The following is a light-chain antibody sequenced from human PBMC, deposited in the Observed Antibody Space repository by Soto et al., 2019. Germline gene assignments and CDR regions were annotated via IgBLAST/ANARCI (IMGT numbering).Light chain of an antibody. CDR2: AAS. Sequence: DIQMTQSPSSLSASVGDRVTITCRASQSISSSLNWYQQKPGKAPKLLIYAASSLQSGVPAKFSGSGSGTDYTLTISSLQPEDFATYYCQQSYNTPPEQTFGQGTKVEIK. V-gene: IGKV1-39*01. CDR3: QQSYNTPPEQT. CDR1: QSISSS. J-gene: IGKJ1*01.